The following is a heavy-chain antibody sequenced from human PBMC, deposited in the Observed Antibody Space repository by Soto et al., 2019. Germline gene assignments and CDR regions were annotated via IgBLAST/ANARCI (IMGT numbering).Heavy chain of an antibody. CDR1: GGSISSYY. D-gene: IGHD2-15*01. CDR2: IYTGGST. CDR3: AREGRVVVAAKYFDY. J-gene: IGHJ4*02. Sequence: PSETLSLTCTVSGGSISSYYWSWIRQPAGKGLEWIGRIYTGGSTNYNPSLKSRVTMSVDTSKNQFSLKLSSVTAADTAVYYCAREGRVVVAAKYFDYWGQGTLVTVSS. V-gene: IGHV4-4*07.